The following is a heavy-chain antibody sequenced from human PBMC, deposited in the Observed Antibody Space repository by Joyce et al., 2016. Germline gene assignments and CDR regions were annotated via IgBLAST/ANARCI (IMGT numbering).Heavy chain of an antibody. D-gene: IGHD3-9*01. Sequence: QGQLVESGGGVVQPGRSLRLSCAASGFSFSNYGMHWVRQAPGKGLEWVAVISYDESNKHYGDSVKGRFTISRDNSKNTLYLQMNSLRAEDTAVYYCAGGILTGYFDYWGQGTLVTVSS. V-gene: IGHV3-30*03. CDR1: GFSFSNYG. CDR2: ISYDESNK. CDR3: AGGILTGYFDY. J-gene: IGHJ4*02.